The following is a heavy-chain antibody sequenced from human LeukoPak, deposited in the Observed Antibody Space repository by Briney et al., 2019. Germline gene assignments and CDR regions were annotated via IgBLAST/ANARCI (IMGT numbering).Heavy chain of an antibody. CDR3: ARHYGP. V-gene: IGHV4-34*01. Sequence: PSETLSLTCAVYGGSFSGYYWSWIRQPPGKGLEWIGSNSGSTYYNPSLKSRVTISVDTSKNQFSLKLNSVTAADTAVYYCARHYGPWGQGTLVTVSS. D-gene: IGHD3-16*01. CDR1: GGSFSGYY. CDR2: SNSGST. J-gene: IGHJ5*02.